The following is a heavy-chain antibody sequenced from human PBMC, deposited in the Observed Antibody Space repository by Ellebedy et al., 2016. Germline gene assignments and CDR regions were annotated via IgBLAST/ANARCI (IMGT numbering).Heavy chain of an antibody. J-gene: IGHJ4*02. CDR3: AREGGIFGLDY. CDR1: GFSFSSYG. Sequence: GGSLRLXXAASGFSFSSYGMYWVRQAPGKGLEWVAVIWYDGSNKYYADSVKGRFTISRDNSKNTLYLQMNSLRAEDTALYYCAREGGIFGLDYWGRGTLVTVSS. D-gene: IGHD3-3*02. V-gene: IGHV3-33*01. CDR2: IWYDGSNK.